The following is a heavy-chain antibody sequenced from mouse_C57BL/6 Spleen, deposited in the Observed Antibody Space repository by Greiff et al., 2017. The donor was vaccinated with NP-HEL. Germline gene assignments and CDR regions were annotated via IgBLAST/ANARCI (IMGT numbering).Heavy chain of an antibody. D-gene: IGHD2-14*01. V-gene: IGHV1-42*01. CDR3: ARGGGYGY. CDR2: INPSTGGT. Sequence: VQLQQSGPELVKPGASVKISCKASGYSFTGYYMNWVKQSPEKSLEWIGEINPSTGGTTYNQKFKAKATLTVDKSSSTAYMQLKSLTSEDSAVYYCARGGGYGYWGQGTTLTVSS. CDR1: GYSFTGYY. J-gene: IGHJ2*01.